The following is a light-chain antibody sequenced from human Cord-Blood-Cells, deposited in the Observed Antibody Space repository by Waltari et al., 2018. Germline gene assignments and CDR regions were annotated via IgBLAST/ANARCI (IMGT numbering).Light chain of an antibody. J-gene: IGLJ1*01. CDR3: QAWDISTHV. Sequence: SYELTQAPSVSVSPGQTASITCSGDKLGDKYACWYQQKPGQSPVLVIYQDSKRPSGIPERFSGSNSGNTATLTISGTQAMDEADYYCQAWDISTHVFGTGTKVTVL. CDR1: KLGDKY. V-gene: IGLV3-1*01. CDR2: QDS.